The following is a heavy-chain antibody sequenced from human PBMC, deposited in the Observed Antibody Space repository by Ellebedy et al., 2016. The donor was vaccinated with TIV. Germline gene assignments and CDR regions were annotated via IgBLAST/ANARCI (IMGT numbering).Heavy chain of an antibody. J-gene: IGHJ4*02. D-gene: IGHD3-9*01. V-gene: IGHV3-74*01. CDR2: INTDGSST. CDR3: ARESLRYFDWDY. CDR1: GFTPSGYY. Sequence: GGSLRLSCAASGFTPSGYYMHWVRQVPGKGLEWLSRINTDGSSTSYADSVEGRFTISRDNAKKTLFLEMTGLRVEDTAIYYCARESLRYFDWDYWGQGTLVTV.